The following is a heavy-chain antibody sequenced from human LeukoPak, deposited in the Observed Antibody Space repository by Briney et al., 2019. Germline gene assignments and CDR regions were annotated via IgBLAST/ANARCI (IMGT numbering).Heavy chain of an antibody. CDR3: ARAMVRGVMYGGFDY. Sequence: GGSLRLSCAASGFAFSSYAMYWVRQAPGKGLEWVAVISYDGSNKYYADSVKGRFTISRDNSKNTLYLQMNSLRAEDTAVYYCARAMVRGVMYGGFDYWGQGTLVTVSS. J-gene: IGHJ4*02. CDR1: GFAFSSYA. V-gene: IGHV3-30*04. D-gene: IGHD3-10*01. CDR2: ISYDGSNK.